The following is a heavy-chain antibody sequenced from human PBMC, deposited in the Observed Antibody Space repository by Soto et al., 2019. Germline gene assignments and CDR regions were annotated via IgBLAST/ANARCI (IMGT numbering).Heavy chain of an antibody. D-gene: IGHD5-12*01. CDR3: ARGPLRNWFDP. CDR2: INAGNGNT. CDR1: GYTFTSYA. J-gene: IGHJ5*02. V-gene: IGHV1-3*01. Sequence: ASVKVSCKASGYTFTSYAMHWVRQAPGQRLEWMGWINAGNGNTKYSQKFQGRVTITKNTSASTAYMELSSLRSEDTAVYYCARGPLRNWFDPWGQGTLVTSPQ.